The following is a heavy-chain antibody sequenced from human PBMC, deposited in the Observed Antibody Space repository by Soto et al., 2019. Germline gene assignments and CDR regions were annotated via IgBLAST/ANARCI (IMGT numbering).Heavy chain of an antibody. CDR2: INQDGNED. D-gene: IGHD1-1*01. V-gene: IGHV3-7*01. Sequence: GGSLRLSWAASGFTFSSYWMNWVRQAPGKGLEWVANINQDGNEDNLLDSVKGRFTISRDNAKNSLFLQMNSLRVDDTAVYYCARTGDGHHDFLDYWGQGAPVTVSS. J-gene: IGHJ4*02. CDR1: GFTFSSYW. CDR3: ARTGDGHHDFLDY.